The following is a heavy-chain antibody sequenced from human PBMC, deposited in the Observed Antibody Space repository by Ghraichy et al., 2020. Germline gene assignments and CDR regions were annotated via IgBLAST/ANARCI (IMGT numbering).Heavy chain of an antibody. Sequence: ALRLSCAASGFTFDDYAMHWVRQAPGKGLEWVSGISWNSGSIGYADSVKGRFTISRDNAKNSLYLQMNSLRAEDTALYYCARGSGSYYNADFDYWGQGTLVTVSS. CDR1: GFTFDDYA. D-gene: IGHD3-10*01. V-gene: IGHV3-9*01. CDR2: ISWNSGSI. CDR3: ARGSGSYYNADFDY. J-gene: IGHJ4*02.